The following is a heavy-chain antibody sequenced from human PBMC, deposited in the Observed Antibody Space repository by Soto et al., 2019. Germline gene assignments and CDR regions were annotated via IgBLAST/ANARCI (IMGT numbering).Heavy chain of an antibody. CDR2: ISSSSSYI. CDR3: AREERPSGDAFDI. J-gene: IGHJ3*02. Sequence: GGSLRLSCAASGFTFSSYSMNWVRQAPGKGLEWVSSISSSSSYIYYADSVKGRFTISRDNAKNSLYLQMNSLRAEDTAVYYCAREERPSGDAFDIWGQGTMVTVSS. CDR1: GFTFSSYS. V-gene: IGHV3-21*01. D-gene: IGHD3-10*01.